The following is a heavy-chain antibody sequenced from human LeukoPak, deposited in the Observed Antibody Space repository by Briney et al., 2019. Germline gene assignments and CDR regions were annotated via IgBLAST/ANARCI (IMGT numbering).Heavy chain of an antibody. V-gene: IGHV3-23*01. D-gene: IGHD2-8*02. CDR3: ATYRQVLLPFES. Sequence: GGSLRLSCAASGFTFSTFAMIWVRQPPGKGLEWVSSIFPSGDEIHYADSVRGRFTISRDNSKSALSLQMNSLRAEDTAIYYCATYRQVLLPFESWGQGTLVTVSS. J-gene: IGHJ4*02. CDR1: GFTFSTFA. CDR2: IFPSGDEI.